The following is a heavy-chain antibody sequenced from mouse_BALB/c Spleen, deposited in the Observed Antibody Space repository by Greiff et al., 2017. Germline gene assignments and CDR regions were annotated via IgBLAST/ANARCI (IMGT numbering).Heavy chain of an antibody. V-gene: IGHV5-17*02. J-gene: IGHJ2*01. CDR1: GFTFSSFG. Sequence: EVQGVESGGGLVQPGGSRKLSCAASGFTFSSFGMHWVRQAPEKGLEWVAYISSGSSTIYYADTVKGRFTISRDNPKNTLFLQMTSLRSEDTAMYYCARHYYGSSPFDYWGQGTTLTVSS. CDR3: ARHYYGSSPFDY. D-gene: IGHD1-1*01. CDR2: ISSGSSTI.